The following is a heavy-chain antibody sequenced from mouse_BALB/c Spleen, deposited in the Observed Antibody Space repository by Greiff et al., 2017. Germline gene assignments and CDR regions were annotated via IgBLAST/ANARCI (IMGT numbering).Heavy chain of an antibody. V-gene: IGHV1-62-2*01. CDR2: FYPGSGSI. CDR3: ARHETREGYGNWYFDV. J-gene: IGHJ1*01. D-gene: IGHD2-1*01. Sequence: VKLVESGAELVKPGASVKLSCKASGYTFTEYIIHWVKQRSGQGLEWIGWFYPGSGSIKYNEKFKDKATLTADKSSSTVYMELSRLTSEDSAVYFCARHETREGYGNWYFDVWGAGTTVTVSS. CDR1: GYTFTEYI.